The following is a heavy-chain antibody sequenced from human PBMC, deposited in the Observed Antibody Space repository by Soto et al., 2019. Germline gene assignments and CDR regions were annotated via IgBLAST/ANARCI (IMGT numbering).Heavy chain of an antibody. D-gene: IGHD1-1*01. CDR1: AFSFSTSC. CDR2: INPDGRTI. CDR3: ATAGNYRFDN. J-gene: IGHJ4*02. V-gene: IGHV3-74*01. Sequence: GSLRLSCSSSAFSFSTSCMHLVRQAPGEGLVWVSRINPDGRTINYADSVKGRFTISRDNAKNTLYLQMNILRVEDTAVYFCATAGNYRFDNWVLGTLVTVSS.